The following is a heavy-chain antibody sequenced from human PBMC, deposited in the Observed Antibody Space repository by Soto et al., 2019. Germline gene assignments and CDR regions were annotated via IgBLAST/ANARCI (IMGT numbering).Heavy chain of an antibody. J-gene: IGHJ4*02. CDR1: GYTFTSYG. V-gene: IGHV1-18*04. CDR3: ARDIVVVNAFGGFDS. D-gene: IGHD2-21*01. Sequence: ASVKVSCKASGYTFTSYGISWVRQAPGQGLEWMGWISAYNGNTNHAQQLQGRVNMTTDTSTSTAYMELGSLRSDDTAVYYCARDIVVVNAFGGFDSWGQGTLVTVSS. CDR2: ISAYNGNT.